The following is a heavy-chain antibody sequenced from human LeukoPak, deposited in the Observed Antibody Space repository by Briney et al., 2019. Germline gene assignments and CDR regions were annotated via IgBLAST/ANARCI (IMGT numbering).Heavy chain of an antibody. CDR1: GFTVSSNY. CDR3: ARYSSSWYVDY. Sequence: GGSLRLSCAASGFTVSSNYMSWVRQAPGKGLEWVSVIYSGGSTYYADSVKGRFTLSRDNSKNTLYLQMNSLRAEDTAVYYCARYSSSWYVDYWGQGTLVTVSS. D-gene: IGHD6-13*01. CDR2: IYSGGST. J-gene: IGHJ4*02. V-gene: IGHV3-53*01.